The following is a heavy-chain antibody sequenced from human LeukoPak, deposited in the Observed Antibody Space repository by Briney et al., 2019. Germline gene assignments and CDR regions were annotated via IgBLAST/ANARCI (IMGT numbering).Heavy chain of an antibody. J-gene: IGHJ4*02. V-gene: IGHV4-38-2*02. D-gene: IGHD1-26*01. CDR1: GYSLSSGYSMTRTYS. CDR2: IYHSGST. Sequence: SETLSLTCTVSGYSLSSGYSMTRTYSSGWIRQPPGKGLEWIGSIYHSGSTSYNPSLKSRVTISIDTSKNQFSLKLTSVTAADTAVYYCARYREVGATVDYWGQGTLVTVSS. CDR3: ARYREVGATVDY.